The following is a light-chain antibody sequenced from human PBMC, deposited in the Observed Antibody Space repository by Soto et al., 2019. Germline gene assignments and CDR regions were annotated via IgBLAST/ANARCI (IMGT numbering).Light chain of an antibody. CDR1: QSVTNSF. J-gene: IGKJ1*01. CDR2: GAS. CDR3: QQYVSSPWA. V-gene: IGKV3-20*01. Sequence: EVGLAQSPGTLSLYPGERATLSCRASQSVTNSFLAWYQQKPGQAPRLLIYGASRRATGIPDRFTGSGSGTDFTLTISRLEPEDFAVYYCQQYVSSPWAFGQGTKV.